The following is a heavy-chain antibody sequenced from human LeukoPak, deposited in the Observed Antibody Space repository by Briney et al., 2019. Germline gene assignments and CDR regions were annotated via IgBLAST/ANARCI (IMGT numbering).Heavy chain of an antibody. Sequence: SVKVSCKASGGTFSCYAISWVRQAPGQGLEWMGRIIPILGIANYAQKFQGRVTITADKSTSTAYMELSSLRSEDTAVYCCARGRVVAATPFDYWGQGTLVTVSS. J-gene: IGHJ4*02. CDR1: GGTFSCYA. V-gene: IGHV1-69*04. CDR3: ARGRVVAATPFDY. D-gene: IGHD2-15*01. CDR2: IIPILGIA.